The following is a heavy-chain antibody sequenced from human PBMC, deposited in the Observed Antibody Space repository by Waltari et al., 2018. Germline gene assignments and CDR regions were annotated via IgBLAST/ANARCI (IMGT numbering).Heavy chain of an antibody. CDR3: ARVVLLWFGGPYGMDV. CDR1: GGSFSGYY. J-gene: IGHJ6*02. V-gene: IGHV4-34*01. CDR2: INHSGST. Sequence: QVQLQQWGAGLLKPSETLSLTCAVYGGSFSGYYWSWIRQPPGKGLEWIGEINHSGSTKYNPSLKSRVTISVDTSKNQFSLKLSSVTAADTAVYYCARVVLLWFGGPYGMDVWGQGTTVTVSS. D-gene: IGHD3-10*01.